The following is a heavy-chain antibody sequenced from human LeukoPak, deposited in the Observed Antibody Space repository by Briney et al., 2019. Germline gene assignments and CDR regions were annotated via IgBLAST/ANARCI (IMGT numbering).Heavy chain of an antibody. D-gene: IGHD2-21*02. Sequence: SETLSLTCAVSGGSISSSNWWSWVRQPPGKGLEWIGEIYHSGSTYYNPSLKSRVTISVDTSKNQFSLKLSSVTAADTAVYYCARGHIVVVTAIPNWFDPWGQGTLVTVSS. CDR3: ARGHIVVVTAIPNWFDP. V-gene: IGHV4-4*02. J-gene: IGHJ5*02. CDR2: IYHSGST. CDR1: GGSISSSNW.